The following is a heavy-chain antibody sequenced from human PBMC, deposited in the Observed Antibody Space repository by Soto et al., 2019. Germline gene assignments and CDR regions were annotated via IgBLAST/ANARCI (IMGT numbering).Heavy chain of an antibody. D-gene: IGHD3-10*01. CDR2: ISHSGST. CDR3: ARDRRGSGTWSPYYFDY. Sequence: PSETQSLTCSVTHDSVPRRSYFRSLIRKPPGKGLEWIGYISHSGSTDYHPSLASRLTISLDTSKSQFSLRLSSVTTADTAVYYCARDRRGSGTWSPYYFDYWGQGALVTVS. CDR1: HDSVPRRSYF. J-gene: IGHJ4*02. V-gene: IGHV4-61*01.